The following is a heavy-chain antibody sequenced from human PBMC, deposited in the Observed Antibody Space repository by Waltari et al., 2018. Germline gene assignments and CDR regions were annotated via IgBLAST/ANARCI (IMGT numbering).Heavy chain of an antibody. D-gene: IGHD5-12*01. CDR3: ARAGYSGYDFPDY. CDR1: GFTFSSYA. CDR2: ISYDGSNK. Sequence: QVQLVESGGGVVQPGRSLRLSYAASGFTFSSYAMHWVRQAPGKGLEWVAVISYDGSNKYYADSVKGRFTISRDNSKNTLYLQMNGLRAEDTAVYYCARAGYSGYDFPDYWGQGTLVTVSS. V-gene: IGHV3-30-3*01. J-gene: IGHJ4*02.